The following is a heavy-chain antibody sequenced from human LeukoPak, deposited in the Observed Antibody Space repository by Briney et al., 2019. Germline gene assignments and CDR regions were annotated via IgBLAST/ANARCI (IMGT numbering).Heavy chain of an antibody. CDR2: INQSGST. D-gene: IGHD4-11*01. V-gene: IGHV4-34*01. J-gene: IGHJ6*03. CDR3: ARQEGYTLTTTYYYYYMDV. CDR1: GGSFSGYY. Sequence: SETLSLTCAVYGGSFSGYYWSWIRQPPGKGLEWIGEINQSGSTNYNPSLKSRVTISVDTSKNQFSLKLSSVTAADTAVYYCARQEGYTLTTTYYYYYMDVWGKGTTVTVSS.